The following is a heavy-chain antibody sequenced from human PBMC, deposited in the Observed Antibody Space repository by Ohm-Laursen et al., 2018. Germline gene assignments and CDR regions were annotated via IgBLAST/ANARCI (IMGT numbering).Heavy chain of an antibody. CDR1: GGTFSSYA. J-gene: IGHJ6*02. CDR2: IIPIFGTA. D-gene: IGHD3-3*01. Sequence: SVKVSCKASGGTFSSYAISWVRQAPGQGLEWMGGIIPIFGTANYAQKFQGRVTITADESTSTAYMELSSLRSEDTAVYYCARSRITIFGVVIMGYYYYGMDVWGQGTTVTVSS. CDR3: ARSRITIFGVVIMGYYYYGMDV. V-gene: IGHV1-69*13.